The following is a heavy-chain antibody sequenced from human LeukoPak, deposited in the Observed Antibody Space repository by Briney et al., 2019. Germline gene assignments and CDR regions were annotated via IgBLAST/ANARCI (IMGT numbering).Heavy chain of an antibody. D-gene: IGHD4-17*01. V-gene: IGHV4-4*02. CDR3: ARYLRFPYNWFDP. Sequence: PSGTLSLTCAVSGGSISSSNWWSWVRQPPGKGLEWIGEVYHSGSTNYNPSLKGRVTISVDKSKNQFSLKLSSVTAADTAVYYCARYLRFPYNWFDPWGQGTLVTVSS. J-gene: IGHJ5*02. CDR2: VYHSGST. CDR1: GGSISSSNW.